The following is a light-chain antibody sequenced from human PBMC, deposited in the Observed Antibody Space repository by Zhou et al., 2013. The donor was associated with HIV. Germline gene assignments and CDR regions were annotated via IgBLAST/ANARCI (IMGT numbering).Light chain of an antibody. CDR2: DTS. CDR1: QSVSSSY. V-gene: IGKV3D-20*02. CDR3: QQRSNWPPVT. Sequence: EIVLTQSPGTLSLSPGERATLSCRASQSVSSSYLAWYRQTPGQAPRLLIYDTSTRATGTPDRFSGSGSGTDFSLTISRLEPEDFAVYYCQQRSNWPPVTFGGGTKVEIK. J-gene: IGKJ4*01.